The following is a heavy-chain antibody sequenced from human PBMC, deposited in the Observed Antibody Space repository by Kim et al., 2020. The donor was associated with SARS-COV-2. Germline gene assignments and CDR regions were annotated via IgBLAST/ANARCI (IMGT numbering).Heavy chain of an antibody. CDR3: ARVGVGYSGSSYYFDY. V-gene: IGHV1-69*01. Sequence: KSQGRVTITADESTSTAYMELGSLRSEDTAVYYCARVGVGYSGSSYYFDYWGQGTLVTVSS. D-gene: IGHD6-6*01. J-gene: IGHJ4*02.